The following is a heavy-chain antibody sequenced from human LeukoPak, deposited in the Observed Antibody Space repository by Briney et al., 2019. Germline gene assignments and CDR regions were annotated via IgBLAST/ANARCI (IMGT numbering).Heavy chain of an antibody. Sequence: SETLSLTCTVSGGSISSYYWSWIRQPPGKGLEWIGYIYYSGSTNYNPSLKSRVTISVDTSKNQFSLKLSSVTAADTAVYYCVRDRELTYWSQGTLVTVSS. J-gene: IGHJ4*02. V-gene: IGHV4-59*01. CDR3: VRDRELTY. CDR2: IYYSGST. D-gene: IGHD1-26*01. CDR1: GGSISSYY.